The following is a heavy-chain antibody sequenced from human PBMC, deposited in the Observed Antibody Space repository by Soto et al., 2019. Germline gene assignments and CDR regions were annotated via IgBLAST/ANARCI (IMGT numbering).Heavy chain of an antibody. CDR3: AKDSVGYCSSTSCYFYWFDP. CDR1: GFTFSSYA. D-gene: IGHD2-2*01. Sequence: GGSLRLSCAASGFTFSSYAMSWVRQAPGKGLEWVSAISGSGGSTYYADSVKGRFTISRDNSKNTLYLQMNSLRAEDTAVYYCAKDSVGYCSSTSCYFYWFDPWGQGTLVTVSS. J-gene: IGHJ5*02. V-gene: IGHV3-23*01. CDR2: ISGSGGST.